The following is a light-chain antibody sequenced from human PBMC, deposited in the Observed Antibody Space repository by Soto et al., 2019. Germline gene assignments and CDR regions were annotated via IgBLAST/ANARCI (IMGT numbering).Light chain of an antibody. CDR3: CSYADSSTFYV. Sequence: QSALTQPASVSGSPGQSITISCTRTSSDVGSYNLVSWYQQHPGKAPKLMIYEVSKRPSGVSNRFSGSKSGNTASLTISGLQAEDEADYYCCSYADSSTFYVFGTGTKVTVL. J-gene: IGLJ1*01. CDR1: SSDVGSYNL. V-gene: IGLV2-23*02. CDR2: EVS.